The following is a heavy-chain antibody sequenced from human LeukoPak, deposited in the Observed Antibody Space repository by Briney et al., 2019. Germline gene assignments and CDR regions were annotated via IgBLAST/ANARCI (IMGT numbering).Heavy chain of an antibody. D-gene: IGHD6-19*01. V-gene: IGHV1-46*01. CDR1: GYTFTSYY. Sequence: ASVKVSCKASGYTFTSYYMHWVRQAPGQGLEWMGIINPSGGSTSYAQKFQGRVTMTRDTSTSTVYMELSSLRSDDTAVYYCARGGGGAIAVAGTFDYWGQGTLVTVSS. J-gene: IGHJ4*02. CDR3: ARGGGGAIAVAGTFDY. CDR2: INPSGGST.